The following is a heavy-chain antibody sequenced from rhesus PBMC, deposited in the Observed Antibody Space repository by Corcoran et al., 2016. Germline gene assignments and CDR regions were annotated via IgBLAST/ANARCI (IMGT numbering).Heavy chain of an antibody. CDR1: GFTCGDYG. CDR3: SRDDYRSS. V-gene: IGHV3-183*02. CDR2: ISNIGKTV. J-gene: IGHJ4*01. Sequence: DVQLVESGGGLVQPGGSLRLACAASGFTCGDYGMPWVRQAPGKGLEWVSTISNIGKTVDYADSVKGRFTVARDNAKNSLSLQMSSLRAEDTAVYYCSRDDYRSSWGQGVLVTVSS. D-gene: IGHD4-29*01.